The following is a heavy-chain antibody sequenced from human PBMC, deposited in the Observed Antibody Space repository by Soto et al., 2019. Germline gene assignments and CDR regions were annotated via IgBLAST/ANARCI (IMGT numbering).Heavy chain of an antibody. D-gene: IGHD3-10*01. CDR1: GYTFTSYG. J-gene: IGHJ5*02. V-gene: IGHV1-18*01. CDR2: ISAYNGNT. Sequence: ASVKVSCKASGYTFTSYGISWVRQAPGQGLEWMGWISAYNGNTNYAQKLQGRVTMTTDTSTSTAYMELRSLRSDDTAVYYCARGGRALYGSGSYYLDWFDPWGQGTLVTVSS. CDR3: ARGGRALYGSGSYYLDWFDP.